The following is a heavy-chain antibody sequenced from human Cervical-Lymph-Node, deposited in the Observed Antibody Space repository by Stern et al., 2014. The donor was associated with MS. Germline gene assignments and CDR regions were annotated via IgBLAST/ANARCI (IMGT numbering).Heavy chain of an antibody. V-gene: IGHV4-61*02. CDR3: ARGGTYYYDTTGYILDN. CDR2: IYPSGST. CDR1: GGSISSGDYY. J-gene: IGHJ4*02. Sequence: VQLVESGPGLVKPSQTLSLTCTVSGGSISSGDYYWTWIRQPAGKGLEWIGRIYPSGSTSYSPPLQSRVPISRDTPKNQFSLSLSSVTAADTAVYYCARGGTYYYDTTGYILDNWGQGTLVTVSS. D-gene: IGHD3-22*01.